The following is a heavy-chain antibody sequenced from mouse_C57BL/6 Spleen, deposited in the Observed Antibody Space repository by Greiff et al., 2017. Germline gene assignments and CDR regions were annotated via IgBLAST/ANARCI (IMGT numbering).Heavy chain of an antibody. CDR2: IDPSDSYT. CDR1: GYTFTSYW. D-gene: IGHD1-1*01. CDR3: ARLDYYGAPGAY. V-gene: IGHV1-59*01. J-gene: IGHJ3*01. Sequence: QVQLQQPGAELVRPGTSVKLSCKASGYTFTSYWMHWVKQRPGQGLEWIGVIDPSDSYTNYNHKFKGKATLTVDTSSSTAYMQLSSLTSEDSAVYYCARLDYYGAPGAYWGQGTLVTVSA.